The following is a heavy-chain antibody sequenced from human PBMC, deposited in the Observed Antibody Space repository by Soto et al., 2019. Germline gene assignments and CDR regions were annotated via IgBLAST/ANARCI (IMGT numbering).Heavy chain of an antibody. CDR3: ARDRSGIRGFDY. V-gene: IGHV3-30-3*01. CDR1: GFSFGAYA. D-gene: IGHD3-10*01. Sequence: QVQLVESGGGVIQPGRFLRLSCAASGFSFGAYAMFWVRQAPGKGLEWVAVISYDGANIYYADSVKGRFTISRDNSKNTLYVQMNSLRTEDTAIYYCARDRSGIRGFDYWGQGTLVTVSS. CDR2: ISYDGANI. J-gene: IGHJ4*02.